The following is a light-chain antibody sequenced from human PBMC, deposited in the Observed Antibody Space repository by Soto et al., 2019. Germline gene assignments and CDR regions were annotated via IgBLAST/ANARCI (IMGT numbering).Light chain of an antibody. CDR2: DVN. Sequence: QSALTQPRSVSGSPGQSVTISCTGTSSDVGGYNYVTWYQHHPGKAPKLMISDVNKRASGVPDRFSGSKSGNPASLTISGLQAEDEADYYCCSFGGRVFVFGTGTKVTVL. CDR3: CSFGGRVFV. V-gene: IGLV2-11*01. J-gene: IGLJ1*01. CDR1: SSDVGGYNY.